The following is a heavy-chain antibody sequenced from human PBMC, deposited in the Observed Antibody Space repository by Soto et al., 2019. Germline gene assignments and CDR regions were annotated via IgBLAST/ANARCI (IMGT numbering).Heavy chain of an antibody. V-gene: IGHV4-59*01. CDR1: GGSISSYY. Sequence: QVQLQESGPGLVKPSETLSLTCTVSGGSISSYYWNWIRQPPGKGLEWIGYIYYSGSTNYNPSLKSGVTISVDTSKNQFSLKLSSVIAADTAVYYCARGKIVATADYWGQGTLVTVSS. J-gene: IGHJ4*02. CDR3: ARGKIVATADY. D-gene: IGHD5-12*01. CDR2: IYYSGST.